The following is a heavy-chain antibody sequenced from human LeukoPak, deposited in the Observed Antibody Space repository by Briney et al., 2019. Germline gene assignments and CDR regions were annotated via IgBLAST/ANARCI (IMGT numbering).Heavy chain of an antibody. CDR2: INPNSGGT. CDR1: GYTFTGYY. J-gene: IGHJ4*02. V-gene: IGHV1-2*02. Sequence: ASVKVSCKASGYTFTGYYMHWVRQAPGQGLEWMGWINPNSGGTNYAQKFQGRVTVTRDTSISTAYMELSRLRSDDTAVYYCARGTGYSSRHDYWGQGTLVTVSS. D-gene: IGHD6-13*01. CDR3: ARGTGYSSRHDY.